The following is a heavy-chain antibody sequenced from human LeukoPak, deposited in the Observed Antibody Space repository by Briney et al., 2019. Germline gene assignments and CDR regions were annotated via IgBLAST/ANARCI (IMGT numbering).Heavy chain of an antibody. V-gene: IGHV3-33*01. CDR1: GFTFSSYG. J-gene: IGHJ4*02. D-gene: IGHD5-18*01. CDR2: IWYDGSNK. Sequence: PGGSLRLSCAASGFTFSSYGMHWVRQAPGKGLEWVAVIWYDGSNKYYADSVKGRFTISRDNSKDTLYLQMNSLRAEDTAVYYCARDPSQERGYSYGYVPYFDYWGQGTLVTVSS. CDR3: ARDPSQERGYSYGYVPYFDY.